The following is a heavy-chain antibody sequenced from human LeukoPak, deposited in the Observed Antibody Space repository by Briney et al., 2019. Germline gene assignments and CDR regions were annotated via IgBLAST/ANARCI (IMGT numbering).Heavy chain of an antibody. CDR2: ITGSGGTT. CDR1: GFTFSSYA. D-gene: IGHD6-13*01. V-gene: IGHV3-23*01. Sequence: AGGSLRLSCAASGFTFSSYAMSWVRQAPGKGLEWVSTITGSGGTTYYADSVKGRFTISRDNSKNTLYLQMNSLRAEDTAVYYCARWSSSWWSTGYFDYWGQGTLVTVSS. CDR3: ARWSSSWWSTGYFDY. J-gene: IGHJ4*02.